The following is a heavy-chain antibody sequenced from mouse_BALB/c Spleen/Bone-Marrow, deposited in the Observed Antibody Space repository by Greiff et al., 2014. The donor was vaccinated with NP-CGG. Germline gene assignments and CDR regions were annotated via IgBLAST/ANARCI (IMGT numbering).Heavy chain of an antibody. CDR1: GYSITSDSA. J-gene: IGHJ3*01. CDR2: ISYSGST. V-gene: IGHV3-2*02. CDR3: ARRGYYGTFLFAY. D-gene: IGHD2-1*01. Sequence: EVQLQQSGPGLVKPSQSLSLTCTVTGYSITSDSAWNWIRQFPGNKLEWMAYISYSGSTTYNPSLKSRISITRDTSKNQFLLQLNSVTTEDTATYYCARRGYYGTFLFAYWSQGTLVTVSA.